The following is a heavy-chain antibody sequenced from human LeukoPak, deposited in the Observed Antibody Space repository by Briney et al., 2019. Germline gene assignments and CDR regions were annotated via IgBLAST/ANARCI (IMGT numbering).Heavy chain of an antibody. CDR2: ISGSGGST. CDR1: GFTFSSYA. Sequence: GGSLRLSCAASGFTFSSYAMTWVRQAPGKGLEWVSSISGSGGSTYYADSVKGRFTISRGNSKNTLYLQMNSLRAEDTAVYYCASRIDVWGSYRYFDYWGQGTLVTVSS. V-gene: IGHV3-23*01. J-gene: IGHJ4*02. D-gene: IGHD3-16*02. CDR3: ASRIDVWGSYRYFDY.